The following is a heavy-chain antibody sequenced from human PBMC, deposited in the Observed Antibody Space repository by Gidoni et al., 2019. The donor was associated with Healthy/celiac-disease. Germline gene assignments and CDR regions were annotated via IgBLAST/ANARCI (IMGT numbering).Heavy chain of an antibody. CDR2: IYYSGST. CDR1: GGSIRSSSYY. D-gene: IGHD3-9*01. J-gene: IGHJ4*02. CDR3: ARQRKGYDILTGYHFDY. V-gene: IGHV4-39*01. Sequence: HLQLQESGPGLLKPSETLSLTCPVAGGSIRSSSYYWGWIRQPPGKGLEWIGSIYYSGSTYYNPSLKSRVTISVDTSKNQFSLKLSSVTAADTAVYYCARQRKGYDILTGYHFDYWGQGTLVTVSS.